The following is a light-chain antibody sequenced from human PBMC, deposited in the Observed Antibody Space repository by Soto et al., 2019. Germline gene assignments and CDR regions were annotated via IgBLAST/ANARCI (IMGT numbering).Light chain of an antibody. CDR1: QSVGTN. Sequence: EIVMTQSPATLSVSPGERATLSCRASQSVGTNLAWYQHRPGQAPRLLMYDVSTRASGVPARFSGSGSGTEFTLTISSLQSADFAVYYCQQGQNWASTCGQGTKVEIK. V-gene: IGKV3-15*01. CDR3: QQGQNWAST. J-gene: IGKJ1*01. CDR2: DVS.